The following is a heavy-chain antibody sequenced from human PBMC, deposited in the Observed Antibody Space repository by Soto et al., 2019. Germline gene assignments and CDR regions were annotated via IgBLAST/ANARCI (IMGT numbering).Heavy chain of an antibody. CDR3: ARSAATSSGKFIWGEVLDI. CDR1: GGSIRSYY. CDR2: IYSSGTT. Sequence: PSETLSLTCSVSGGSIRSYYWSWIRQPPGKGLEWIGYIYSSGTTNYNPSLQSRVTISGDTYNTQISLKLRSVTAADTAVYYCARSAATSSGKFIWGEVLDIWGQGTKVTVSS. D-gene: IGHD3-16*01. V-gene: IGHV4-59*01. J-gene: IGHJ3*02.